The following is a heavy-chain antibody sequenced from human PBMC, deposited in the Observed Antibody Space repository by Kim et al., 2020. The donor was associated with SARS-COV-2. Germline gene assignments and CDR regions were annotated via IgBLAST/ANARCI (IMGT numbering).Heavy chain of an antibody. J-gene: IGHJ4*02. CDR2: YNGNT. CDR3: ARDGFDY. Sequence: YNGNTNYAQKRQGRVTMTTDTSTSTAYMELRSLRSDDTAVYYCARDGFDYWGQGTLVTVSS. V-gene: IGHV1-18*01.